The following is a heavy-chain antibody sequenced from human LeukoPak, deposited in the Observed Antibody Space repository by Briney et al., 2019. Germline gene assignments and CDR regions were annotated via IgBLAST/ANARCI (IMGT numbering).Heavy chain of an antibody. Sequence: WASVKVSCKASGGTFSSYAISWVRQAPGQGLEWMGRIIPILGIANYAQKFQGRVTMTRNTSISTAYMELSSLRSEDTAVYYCARMVVVVVAATPERWFDPWGQGTLVTVSS. V-gene: IGHV1-69*04. CDR2: IIPILGIA. CDR1: GGTFSSYA. J-gene: IGHJ5*02. D-gene: IGHD2-15*01. CDR3: ARMVVVVVAATPERWFDP.